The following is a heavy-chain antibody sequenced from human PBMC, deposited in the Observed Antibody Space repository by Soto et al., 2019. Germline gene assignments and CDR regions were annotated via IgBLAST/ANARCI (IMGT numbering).Heavy chain of an antibody. CDR1: GFTFSAYW. J-gene: IGHJ6*02. CDR2: TNTDGTAT. Sequence: GGSLRLSCAASGFTFSAYWMHWVRQAPGKGLVWVSRTNTDGTATTYADSMEGRFTISRDNAKNMLYLQMNSLRAEDTAVYYCTRGHYYGMDVWGQGTTVTVSS. CDR3: TRGHYYGMDV. V-gene: IGHV3-74*03.